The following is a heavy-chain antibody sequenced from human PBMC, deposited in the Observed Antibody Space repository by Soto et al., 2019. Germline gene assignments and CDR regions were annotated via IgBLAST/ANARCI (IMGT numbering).Heavy chain of an antibody. CDR3: AKVKDIVVVPAAIDY. D-gene: IGHD2-2*02. Sequence: QVQLVESGGGVVQPGRSLRLSCAASGFTFSSYGMHWVRQAPGKGLERVAVISYDGSNKYYADSVKGRFTISRDNSKNTLYLQMNSLGAEDTAVYYCAKVKDIVVVPAAIDYWGQGTLVTVSS. CDR2: ISYDGSNK. J-gene: IGHJ4*02. CDR1: GFTFSSYG. V-gene: IGHV3-30*18.